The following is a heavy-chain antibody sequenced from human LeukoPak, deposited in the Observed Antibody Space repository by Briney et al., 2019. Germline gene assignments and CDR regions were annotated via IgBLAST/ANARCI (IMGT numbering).Heavy chain of an antibody. V-gene: IGHV1-69*01. D-gene: IGHD6-19*01. CDR3: ARDHNSGLRYYYGMDV. J-gene: IGHJ6*02. CDR1: GGTFSSYA. Sequence: SVKVSCKASGGTFSSYAISWVRQAPGQGLEWVGGIIPIFGTANYAQKFQGRVTITADESTSTAYMELSSLRSEDTAVYYCARDHNSGLRYYYGMDVWGQGTTVTVSS. CDR2: IIPIFGTA.